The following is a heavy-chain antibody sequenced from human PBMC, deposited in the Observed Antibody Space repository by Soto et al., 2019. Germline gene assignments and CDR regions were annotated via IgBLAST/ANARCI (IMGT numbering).Heavy chain of an antibody. J-gene: IGHJ6*02. CDR2: IYYSGST. V-gene: IGHV4-59*01. D-gene: IGHD3-10*01. CDR1: GGSISSYY. Sequence: SETLSLTCTVSGGSISSYYWSWIRQPPGKGLEWIGYIYYSGSTNYSPSLKSRVTISVDTSKNQFSLKLSSVTAADTAVYYCARGGTGSGSYYDYYYGMDVWGQGTTVTVSS. CDR3: ARGGTGSGSYYDYYYGMDV.